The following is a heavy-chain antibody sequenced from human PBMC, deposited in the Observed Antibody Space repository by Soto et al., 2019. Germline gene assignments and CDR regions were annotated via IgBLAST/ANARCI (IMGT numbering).Heavy chain of an antibody. V-gene: IGHV1-46*03. CDR3: ARDNSESSGKAHWWFDP. CDR2: INPSVDYT. Sequence: QVQLVQSGAEVKKPGASVKVSCKASGYTFTSNYIHWVRQAPGQGLEWMGIINPSVDYTIYAQRFQGRVTLTRDTSTSTVHMELSSLRSEDTAVYYCARDNSESSGKAHWWFDPWGQGTLVTVSS. CDR1: GYTFTSNY. D-gene: IGHD1-26*01. J-gene: IGHJ5*02.